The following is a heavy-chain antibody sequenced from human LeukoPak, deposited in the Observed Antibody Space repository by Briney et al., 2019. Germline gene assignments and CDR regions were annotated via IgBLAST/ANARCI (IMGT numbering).Heavy chain of an antibody. D-gene: IGHD3-22*01. CDR2: FIPVYGSA. CDR3: AGFFYDSSGAAFDI. J-gene: IGHJ3*02. Sequence: SVKVSCKASVPTFTSYAINWARQAPGQGLEWMGGFIPVYGSATYAQNFQGRVTFTTDESTDTAFMELSNLKSDDTAVFYCAGFFYDSSGAAFDIWGQGTMVTVSS. CDR1: VPTFTSYA. V-gene: IGHV1-69*05.